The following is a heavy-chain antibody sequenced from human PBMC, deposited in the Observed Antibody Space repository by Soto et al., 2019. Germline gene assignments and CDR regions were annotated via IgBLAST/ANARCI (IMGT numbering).Heavy chain of an antibody. CDR3: ARDAALVTMVRGVGFDY. D-gene: IGHD3-10*01. J-gene: IGHJ4*02. CDR2: IWYDGSNK. CDR1: GFTFSSSG. Sequence: LRLSCAASGFTFSSSGMHWVRQAPGKGLEWVAVIWYDGSNKYYADSVKGRFTISRDNSKNTLYLQMNSLRAEDTAVYYCARDAALVTMVRGVGFDYWGQGTLVTVSS. V-gene: IGHV3-33*01.